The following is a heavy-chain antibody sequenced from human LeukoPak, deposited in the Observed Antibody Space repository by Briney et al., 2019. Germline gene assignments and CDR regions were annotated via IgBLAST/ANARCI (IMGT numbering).Heavy chain of an antibody. D-gene: IGHD3-22*01. CDR2: ISAYNGNT. V-gene: IGHV1-18*01. CDR1: GYTFTSYG. J-gene: IGHJ4*02. CDR3: ARGKKDYYDSSGYSENFDY. Sequence: ASVKVSCKASGYTFTSYGISWVRQAPGQGLEWMGWISAYNGNTNYAQKLQGRVTMTTDTSTSTAYMELRSLRSEDTAVYYCARGKKDYYDSSGYSENFDYWGQGTLVTVSS.